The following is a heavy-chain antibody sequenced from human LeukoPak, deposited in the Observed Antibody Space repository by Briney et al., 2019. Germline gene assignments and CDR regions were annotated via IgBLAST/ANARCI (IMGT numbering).Heavy chain of an antibody. CDR1: GFTFSSYW. V-gene: IGHV3-74*01. D-gene: IGHD5-18*01. J-gene: IGHJ4*02. CDR3: AKGGAKVIDY. CDR2: INSDGIST. Sequence: PGVSLRLSCAASGFTFSSYWMHWVRQAPGKGLVWVSRINSDGISTSYADSVKGRFTISRDNAKNTLYLQINSLRDDDTAVYYRAKGGAKVIDYWGQGTLVTVSS.